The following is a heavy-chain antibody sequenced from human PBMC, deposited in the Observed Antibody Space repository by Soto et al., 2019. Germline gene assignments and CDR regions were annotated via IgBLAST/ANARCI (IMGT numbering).Heavy chain of an antibody. V-gene: IGHV4-39*01. CDR2: SYYSGTT. CDR1: GGSISSSSYY. J-gene: IGHJ4*02. Sequence: SETLSLTCTVSGGSISSSSYYWGWIRQPPGKGLEWIGSSYYSGTTFYNPSLKSRVTISVDTPRNQVSLKLTSVTATDTAVYYCARQLPYCSGGYCYPSYFDYWGQGTLVTVSS. D-gene: IGHD2-15*01. CDR3: ARQLPYCSGGYCYPSYFDY.